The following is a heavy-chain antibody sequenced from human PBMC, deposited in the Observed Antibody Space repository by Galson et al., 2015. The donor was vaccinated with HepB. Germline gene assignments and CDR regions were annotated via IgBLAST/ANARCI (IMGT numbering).Heavy chain of an antibody. CDR2: IRSKPYGGTT. CDR1: GFTFGDYA. D-gene: IGHD3-22*01. Sequence: SLRLSCAASGFTFGDYAMSWVRQAPGKGLEWVGFIRSKPYGGTTEYAASVKGRFTISRDDSKGIAYLQMNSLKTEDTAVYYCTRGDYYDSSGYYFLFDYWGQGTLVTVSS. CDR3: TRGDYYDSSGYYFLFDY. V-gene: IGHV3-49*04. J-gene: IGHJ4*02.